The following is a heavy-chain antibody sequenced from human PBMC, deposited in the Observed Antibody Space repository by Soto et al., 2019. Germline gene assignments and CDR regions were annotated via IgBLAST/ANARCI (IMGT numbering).Heavy chain of an antibody. D-gene: IGHD3-3*01. CDR3: AKHRDYDFWSGYYYYGMDV. J-gene: IGHJ6*02. CDR1: GYSFSSYW. V-gene: IGHV5-51*01. CDR2: IHPADSDT. Sequence: GESLKISCKGSGYSFSSYWLGWVRQMPGKGLEWMGIIHPADSDTRYSPSFEGHVTISADKSINTTYLQWSSLEASDTAMYFCAKHRDYDFWSGYYYYGMDVWGQGTTVTVPS.